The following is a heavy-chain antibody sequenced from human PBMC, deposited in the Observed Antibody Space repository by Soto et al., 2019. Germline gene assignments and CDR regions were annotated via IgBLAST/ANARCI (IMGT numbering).Heavy chain of an antibody. J-gene: IGHJ4*02. CDR2: INHSGST. CDR1: GGSFSGYY. D-gene: IGHD5-12*01. Sequence: SETLSLTCAVYGGSFSGYYWSWIRQPPGKGLEWIGEINHSGSTNYNPSLKSRVTISVDTSKNQFSLKLSSVTAADTAVYYCARVYWGLRFGFRLGFDYWGQGTLVTVSS. CDR3: ARVYWGLRFGFRLGFDY. V-gene: IGHV4-34*01.